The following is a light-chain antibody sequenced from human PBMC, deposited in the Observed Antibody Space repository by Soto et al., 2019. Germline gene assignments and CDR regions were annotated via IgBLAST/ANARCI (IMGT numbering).Light chain of an antibody. V-gene: IGLV1-40*01. CDR1: SSNIGAGYD. Sequence: QSALTQPPSVSGAPGQRVTISCTGSSSNIGAGYDVHWYQQLPGTAPKLLIYANNIRPSGVPGRFSGSKSGTSASLAITGLQAEDEADYYCSSYTSSFTPIGVFGGGTKVTVL. J-gene: IGLJ3*02. CDR2: ANN. CDR3: SSYTSSFTPIGV.